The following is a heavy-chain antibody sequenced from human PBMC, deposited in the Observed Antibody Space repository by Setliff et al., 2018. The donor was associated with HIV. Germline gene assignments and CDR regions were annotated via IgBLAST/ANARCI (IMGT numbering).Heavy chain of an antibody. CDR3: ARVATYYYGSGSYTPGAFDI. D-gene: IGHD3-10*01. CDR1: GYTFTSYD. Sequence: ASVKVSCKASGYTFTSYDINWVRQATGQGLEWMGWMNPNSGNTGYAQKFQGRFTISRDNARNSLHLEMNSLRAEDTAVYYCARVATYYYGSGSYTPGAFDIWGQGTMVTVSS. V-gene: IGHV1-8*02. CDR2: MNPNSGNT. J-gene: IGHJ3*02.